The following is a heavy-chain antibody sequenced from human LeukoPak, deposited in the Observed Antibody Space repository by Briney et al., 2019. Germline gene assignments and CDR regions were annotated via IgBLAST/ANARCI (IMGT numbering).Heavy chain of an antibody. V-gene: IGHV3-74*01. CDR2: IYSDGSST. Sequence: PGGSLRLSCAASGFSFNTYWMHWVRQAPGKGLVWVSRIYSDGSSTYYADSVKGRFTFSRDNAKNTVYLQMNSLRAEDTAVYYCARGASGYGNFDYWGQGTLVTVSS. CDR3: ARGASGYGNFDY. D-gene: IGHD5-12*01. J-gene: IGHJ4*02. CDR1: GFSFNTYW.